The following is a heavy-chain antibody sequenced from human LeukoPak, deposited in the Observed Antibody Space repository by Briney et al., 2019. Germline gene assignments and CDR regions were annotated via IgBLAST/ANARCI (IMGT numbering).Heavy chain of an antibody. D-gene: IGHD5-24*01. J-gene: IGHJ4*02. CDR2: ISVGGLYT. CDR1: GFTFATHG. V-gene: IGHV3-23*01. CDR3: VKEGSHSDGGHSPTFDF. Sequence: PGGSLRLSCAASGFTFATHGMSWVRQVPGKGLEWVSAISVGGLYTYYADSVRGRFTISRDNSKSALYLQMNSLRSEDTAMYHCVKEGSHSDGGHSPTFDFWGLGTLVTVSS.